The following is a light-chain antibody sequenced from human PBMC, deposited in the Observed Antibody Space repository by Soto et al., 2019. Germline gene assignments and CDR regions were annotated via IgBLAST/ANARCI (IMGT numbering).Light chain of an antibody. V-gene: IGLV1-44*01. CDR2: SNN. CDR1: SSNIKTNG. CDR3: ATWDDSLNGLI. Sequence: QSVLTQPPSASGTPGQRVTISCSGGSSNIKTNGVSWYQQVPGAAPKLLIYSNNQRPSGAPDRFSGSKSGTSASLAISGLQSEEEATYNCATWDDSLNGLIFGGGTKLTVL. J-gene: IGLJ2*01.